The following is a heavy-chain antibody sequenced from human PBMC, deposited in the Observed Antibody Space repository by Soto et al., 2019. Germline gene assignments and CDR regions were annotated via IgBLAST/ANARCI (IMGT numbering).Heavy chain of an antibody. CDR1: GGTFSSYR. CDR2: IVPIRRTA. Sequence: RASVKVSCKASGGTFSSYRINWVRQAPGQGLEWVGGIVPIRRTADIAQKFQGRVTITADESARTAYMELRSLKSQDTAVYYCARDSGAKLSSSWGQGTPVTVSS. J-gene: IGHJ4*02. V-gene: IGHV1-69*13. CDR3: ARDSGAKLSSS. D-gene: IGHD2-2*01.